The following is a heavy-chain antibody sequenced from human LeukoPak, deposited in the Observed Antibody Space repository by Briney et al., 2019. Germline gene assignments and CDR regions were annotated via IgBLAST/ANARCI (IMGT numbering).Heavy chain of an antibody. D-gene: IGHD6-19*01. CDR3: ARGLEYSSGWYDY. V-gene: IGHV4-31*03. CDR2: IYYSGST. CDR1: GGSISSGGYY. J-gene: IGHJ4*02. Sequence: SETLSLTCTVSGGSISSGGYYWSWIRQHPGRGLEWIGYIYYSGSTYYNPSLKSRVTISVDTSKNQFSLKLSSVTAADTAVYYCARGLEYSSGWYDYWGQGTLVTISS.